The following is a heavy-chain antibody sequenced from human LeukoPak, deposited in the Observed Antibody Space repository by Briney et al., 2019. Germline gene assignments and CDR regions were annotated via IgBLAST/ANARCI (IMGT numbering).Heavy chain of an antibody. D-gene: IGHD2-2*01. CDR3: ARQVYGYCSSTSCLLLAYYYYYGMDV. Sequence: KSSETLSLTCTVSGGSISSSSYYWGWIRQPPGKGLEWIGSIYYSGSTYYNPSLKSRVTISVDTSKNQFSLKLSSVTAADTAVYYCARQVYGYCSSTSCLLLAYYYYYGMDVWGQGTTVTVSS. CDR2: IYYSGST. J-gene: IGHJ6*02. V-gene: IGHV4-39*01. CDR1: GGSISSSSYY.